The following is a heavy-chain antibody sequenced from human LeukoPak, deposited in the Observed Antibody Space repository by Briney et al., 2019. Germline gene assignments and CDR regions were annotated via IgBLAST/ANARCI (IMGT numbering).Heavy chain of an antibody. CDR3: ARCHGGSYYGQYYYYYMDV. CDR1: GGSISSSNYY. V-gene: IGHV4-39*07. J-gene: IGHJ6*03. Sequence: SETLSLTCTVSGGSISSSNYYWGWIRQSPGKGLEWIGSIYYSGSTYYNPSLKSRVTISLDTSKNQFSLKVSSVTAADTAVYYCARCHGGSYYGQYYYYYMDVWGKGTTVTVSS. CDR2: IYYSGST. D-gene: IGHD1-26*01.